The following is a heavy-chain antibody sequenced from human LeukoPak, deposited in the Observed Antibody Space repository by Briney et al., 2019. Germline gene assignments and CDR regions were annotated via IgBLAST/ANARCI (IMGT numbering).Heavy chain of an antibody. CDR2: IYYSGSS. CDR1: GGSISGYH. J-gene: IGHJ6*03. V-gene: IGHV4-59*01. Sequence: PSETLSLTCTVSGGSISGYHWSWIRQPPGKGLEWLGYIYYSGSSNYNPSLKSRVTMSADTSKNQFSLKLSSVTAADTAVYYCARVPRSYYYYYYMDVWGKGTTVTVSS. CDR3: ARVPRSYYYYYYMDV.